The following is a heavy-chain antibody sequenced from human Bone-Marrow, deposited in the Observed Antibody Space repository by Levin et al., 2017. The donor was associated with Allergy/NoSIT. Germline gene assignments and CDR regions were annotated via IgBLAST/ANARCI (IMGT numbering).Heavy chain of an antibody. Sequence: SETLSLTCTVSGGSISSSSYYWGWIRQPPGKGLEWIGSIYYSGSTYYNPSLKSRVTISVDTSKNQFSLKLSSVTAADTAVYYCARASFVLMVYAIKVDWFDPWGQGTLVTVSS. CDR1: GGSISSSSYY. CDR3: ARASFVLMVYAIKVDWFDP. J-gene: IGHJ5*02. CDR2: IYYSGST. D-gene: IGHD2-8*01. V-gene: IGHV4-39*07.